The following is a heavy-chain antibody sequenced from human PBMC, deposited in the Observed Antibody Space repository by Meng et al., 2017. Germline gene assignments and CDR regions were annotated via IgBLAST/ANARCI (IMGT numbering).Heavy chain of an antibody. CDR1: GFTVSSNY. V-gene: IGHV3-53*04. J-gene: IGHJ6*02. CDR3: ARDLMVRGVNSMDV. Sequence: GGSLRLSCAASGFTVSSNYMSWVRQAPGKGLEWVSVIYSGGSTYDADSVKCRFTISRHNSKNTLYLQMNSLRAEDTAVYYCARDLMVRGVNSMDVWGQGTTVTVSS. CDR2: IYSGGST. D-gene: IGHD3-10*01.